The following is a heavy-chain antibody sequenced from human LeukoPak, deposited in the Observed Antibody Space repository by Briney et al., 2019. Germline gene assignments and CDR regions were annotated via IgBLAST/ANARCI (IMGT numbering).Heavy chain of an antibody. Sequence: GGSLRLSCAASGFTVSSNYMSWVRQAPRKGLEWVSVIYSGGSTYYADSVKGRFTISRDNSKNTLYLQMNSLRAEDTAVYYCARDYPTYYYGSGSYHYGMDVWGKGTTVTVSS. CDR1: GFTVSSNY. V-gene: IGHV3-53*01. D-gene: IGHD3-10*01. CDR3: ARDYPTYYYGSGSYHYGMDV. CDR2: IYSGGST. J-gene: IGHJ6*04.